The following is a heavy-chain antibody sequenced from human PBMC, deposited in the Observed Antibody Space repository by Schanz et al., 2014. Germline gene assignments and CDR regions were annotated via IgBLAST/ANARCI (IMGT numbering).Heavy chain of an antibody. CDR3: ARDTAQSCIGPSCFEYFQH. Sequence: VQMVESGGGVVQPGRSRRLSCEASGFTFSSYGMHWVRQAPGKGLEWVSDISDSGDSTHYADSVKGRFTISRDNSNNTLYLQMKSLRAEDTAVYYCARDTAQSCIGPSCFEYFQHWGQGALVTVSS. CDR2: ISDSGDST. D-gene: IGHD2-2*01. CDR1: GFTFSSYG. V-gene: IGHV3-48*01. J-gene: IGHJ1*01.